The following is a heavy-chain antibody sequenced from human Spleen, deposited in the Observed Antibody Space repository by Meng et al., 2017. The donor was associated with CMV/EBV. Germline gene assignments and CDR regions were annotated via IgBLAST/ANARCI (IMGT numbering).Heavy chain of an antibody. V-gene: IGHV3-30*02. CDR2: IRYDGTNK. D-gene: IGHD3-10*01. J-gene: IGHJ4*02. Sequence: GGSLRLSCAGSGFTFRSYGMHWVRQAPGKGLEWVAFIRYDGTNKYYADSVKGRLSVSRDNSKNTVYLQMNSLRVEDTAVYYCAKDSLRVSSYFDYWGQGTLVTVS. CDR3: AKDSLRVSSYFDY. CDR1: GFTFRSYG.